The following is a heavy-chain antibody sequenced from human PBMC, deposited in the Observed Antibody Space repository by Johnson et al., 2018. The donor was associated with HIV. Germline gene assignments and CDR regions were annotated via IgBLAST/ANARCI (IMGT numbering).Heavy chain of an antibody. V-gene: IGHV3-9*01. CDR2: ISGNSDTI. Sequence: VQLVESGGGLVQPCMSLRLSCAASGFTFDGYAMHWVRQAPGKALEWVSGISGNSDTIAYADSVKGRLSISRDNAKNSLYLQMNSLRVEDTAIYYCARGWGGQQPIWGQGTMVTVSS. CDR1: GFTFDGYA. J-gene: IGHJ3*02. CDR3: ARGWGGQQPI. D-gene: IGHD3-16*01.